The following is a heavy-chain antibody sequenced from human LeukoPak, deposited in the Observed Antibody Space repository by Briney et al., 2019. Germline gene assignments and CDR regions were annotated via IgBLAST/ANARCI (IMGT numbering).Heavy chain of an antibody. V-gene: IGHV3-23*01. CDR2: ISGRGGST. CDR3: AKDHMLMYYDSSFYYYMDV. Sequence: RPGGSLRLSCAASGFTFSSYGMSWVRQAPGKGLEWVSAISGRGGSTYYADSGKGRFTISRDNSKNTLYLQMTGLRAEDTAVYYCAKDHMLMYYDSSFYYYMDVWGKGTTVTISS. CDR1: GFTFSSYG. D-gene: IGHD3-22*01. J-gene: IGHJ6*03.